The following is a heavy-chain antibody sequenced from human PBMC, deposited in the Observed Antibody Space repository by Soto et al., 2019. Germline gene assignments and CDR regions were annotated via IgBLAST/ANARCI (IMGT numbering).Heavy chain of an antibody. D-gene: IGHD1-26*01. Sequence: QVQLVESGGGVVRPGRSLRLSCAASGFTFSSYGMHWVRQAPGKGLEWVAVIWYDGSNKYYADSVKGRFTISRDNSKNTLYLQMNSLRAEDTAVYYCAREGRYYYGMDVWGQGTTVTVSS. CDR3: AREGRYYYGMDV. V-gene: IGHV3-33*01. CDR1: GFTFSSYG. CDR2: IWYDGSNK. J-gene: IGHJ6*02.